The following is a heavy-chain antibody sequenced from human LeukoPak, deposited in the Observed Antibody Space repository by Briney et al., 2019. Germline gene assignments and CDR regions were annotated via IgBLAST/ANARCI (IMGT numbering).Heavy chain of an antibody. D-gene: IGHD1-14*01. V-gene: IGHV1-46*01. CDR1: ANTFTDFY. CDR3: ARDQAAITTPLAWSFAL. CDR2: FNPAGGRT. J-gene: IGHJ2*01. Sequence: ASVKVSCKASANTFTDFYMHWVRQAPGQGLEWMRIFNPAGGRTSFAQKFQGRVTITRDTSTNTLYMELSSLRSEDTAVYYCARDQAAITTPLAWSFALWGRGTLVTVSS.